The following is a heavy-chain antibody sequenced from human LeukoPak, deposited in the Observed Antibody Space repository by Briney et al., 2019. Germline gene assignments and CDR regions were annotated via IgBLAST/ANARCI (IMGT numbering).Heavy chain of an antibody. D-gene: IGHD6-19*01. CDR1: GFTFSSYG. Sequence: PGGSLRLSCAASGFTFSSYGMHWVRQAPGKGLEWVAVISYDGSNKYYADSVKGRFTISRDNPKNTLYLQMNSLRAEDTAVYYCARSSGWYYFDYWGQGTLVTVSS. CDR3: ARSSGWYYFDY. J-gene: IGHJ4*02. V-gene: IGHV3-30*19. CDR2: ISYDGSNK.